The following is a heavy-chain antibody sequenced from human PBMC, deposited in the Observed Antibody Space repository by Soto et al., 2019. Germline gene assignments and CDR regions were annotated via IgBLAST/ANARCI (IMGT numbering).Heavy chain of an antibody. J-gene: IGHJ4*02. V-gene: IGHV3-23*01. D-gene: IGHD1-26*01. CDR1: GLTFSSHA. CDR3: AKRVGDY. Sequence: GGSLRLSCAVSGLTFSSHAMGWVRQAPGKGLEWVSGISGGGGSTYYADSVKGRFTISRDNSKNTMYLQMKSLRAEDTAVYYCAKRVGDYWGQGTLVTVSS. CDR2: ISGGGGST.